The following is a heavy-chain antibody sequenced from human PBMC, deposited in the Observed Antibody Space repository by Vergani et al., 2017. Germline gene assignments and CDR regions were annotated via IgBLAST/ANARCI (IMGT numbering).Heavy chain of an antibody. V-gene: IGHV3-23*04. CDR3: ARARCIETCYMSNWLDS. J-gene: IGHJ5*01. CDR1: GLVFSDYT. Sequence: EVQLVESGGDLAQPGGSLTLSCVAYGLVFSDYTMSWVRQAPGRGLEWVSIISGSATGGVTYVADSVKGRFTIFRDNSKNTLYLQMNSLRVEDTGVYYCARARCIETCYMSNWLDSWGQGTLVTVSS. D-gene: IGHD3-9*01. CDR2: ISGSATGGVT.